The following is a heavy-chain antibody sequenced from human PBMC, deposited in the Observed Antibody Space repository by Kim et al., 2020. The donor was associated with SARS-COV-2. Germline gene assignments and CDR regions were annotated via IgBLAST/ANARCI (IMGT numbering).Heavy chain of an antibody. D-gene: IGHD6-19*01. CDR1: GYTFISYG. CDR3: ARTLMAAQWLVLSYYYYGMDV. J-gene: IGHJ6*02. V-gene: IGHV1-18*01. Sequence: ASVKVSCKASGYTFISYGISWVRQAPGQGLEWMGWISAYNGNTNYAQKLQGRVTMTTDTSTSTAYMELRSLKSDDTAVYYCARTLMAAQWLVLSYYYYGMDVWGQGTTVTVSS. CDR2: ISAYNGNT.